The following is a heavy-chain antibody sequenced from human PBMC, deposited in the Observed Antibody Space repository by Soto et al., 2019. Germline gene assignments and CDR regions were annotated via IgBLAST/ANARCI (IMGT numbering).Heavy chain of an antibody. CDR1: GFTFSSYA. CDR3: ATLRGSTWGFDY. J-gene: IGHJ4*02. D-gene: IGHD1-26*01. CDR2: ISYDGSNK. Sequence: QVQLVESGGGVVQPGRSLRLSCAASGFTFSSYAMHWVRQAPGKGLEWVAVISYDGSNKYYADSVKGRFTISRDNSKNTLYLQMNSLRAEDTAVYYCATLRGSTWGFDYWGQGTLVTVSS. V-gene: IGHV3-30-3*01.